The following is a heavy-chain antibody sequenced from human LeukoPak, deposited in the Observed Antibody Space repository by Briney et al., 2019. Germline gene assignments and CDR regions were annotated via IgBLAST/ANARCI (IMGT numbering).Heavy chain of an antibody. CDR2: IYYSGST. D-gene: IGHD3-10*01. CDR3: PRASVLLWFGELIGNWFDP. CDR1: GVSISSGDYY. J-gene: IGHJ5*02. Sequence: PSETLSLTCTVSGVSISSGDYYWSWIRQPPGKGLEWIGYIYYSGSTYYNPSLKSRVTISVDTSKNQFSLKLSSVTAADTAVYYCPRASVLLWFGELIGNWFDPWGQGTLVTVSS. V-gene: IGHV4-30-4*01.